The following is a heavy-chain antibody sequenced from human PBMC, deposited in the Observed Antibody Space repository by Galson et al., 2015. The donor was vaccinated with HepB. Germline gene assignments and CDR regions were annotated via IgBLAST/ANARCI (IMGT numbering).Heavy chain of an antibody. CDR2: IIPMYDIG. CDR1: GGTFSSYA. Sequence: SVKVSCKASGGTFSSYAIFWVRQAPGQGLEWMGGIIPMYDIGNYAQKFQDRVTITADKSTSTAYMELSSLRSDDTAMYYWAGAREEYTSSSGLSLWGQGTLVTVSP. J-gene: IGHJ4*02. V-gene: IGHV1-69*10. D-gene: IGHD6-6*01. CDR3: AGAREEYTSSSGLSL.